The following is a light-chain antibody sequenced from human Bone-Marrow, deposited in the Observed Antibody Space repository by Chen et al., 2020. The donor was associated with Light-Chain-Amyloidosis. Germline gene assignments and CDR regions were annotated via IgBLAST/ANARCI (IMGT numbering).Light chain of an antibody. CDR2: GSS. Sequence: DIQMTESPSSPSAIVGDRVTITCRASQNVANYVNWYQQKPGKAPNLLIHGSSTLQSGVPSRFRGGGSGTDFTLTISSLQPEDFATYFCQQSHSFPPTFGGGSKVEIK. V-gene: IGKV1-39*01. J-gene: IGKJ4*01. CDR1: QNVANY. CDR3: QQSHSFPPT.